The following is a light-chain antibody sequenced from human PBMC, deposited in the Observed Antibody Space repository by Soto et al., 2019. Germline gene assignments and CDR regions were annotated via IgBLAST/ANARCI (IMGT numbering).Light chain of an antibody. V-gene: IGLV1-47*01. Sequence: QSVLTQPPSASGTPGQRVSISCSGSSSNIGSNYVYWYQQLPGMAPKLLIYGNNHRPSGVPDRFSVSKSGTSASLAISGLRSEDEADYFCAGWDDSLSGPVLGGGTKVTVL. J-gene: IGLJ2*01. CDR1: SSNIGSNY. CDR2: GNN. CDR3: AGWDDSLSGPV.